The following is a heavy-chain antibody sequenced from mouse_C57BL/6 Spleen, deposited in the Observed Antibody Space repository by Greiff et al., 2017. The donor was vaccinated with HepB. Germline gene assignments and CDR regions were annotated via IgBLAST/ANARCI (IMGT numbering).Heavy chain of an antibody. CDR3: ARGDYDYDLHFDY. J-gene: IGHJ2*01. D-gene: IGHD2-4*01. V-gene: IGHV5-17*01. CDR1: GFTFSDYG. CDR2: ISSGSSTI. Sequence: DVKLVESGGGLVKPGGSLKLSCAASGFTFSDYGMHWVRQAPEKGLEWVAYISSGSSTIYYADTVKGRFTISRDNAKNTLFLQMTSLRSEDTAMYYCARGDYDYDLHFDYWGQGTTLTVSS.